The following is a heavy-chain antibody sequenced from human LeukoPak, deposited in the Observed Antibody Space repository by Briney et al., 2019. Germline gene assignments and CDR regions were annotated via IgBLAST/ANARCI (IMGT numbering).Heavy chain of an antibody. D-gene: IGHD6-6*01. Sequence: PSETLSLTCTVSGGSISSYYWSWTRQPPEKGLEWIGYVYYSGTTNYNPSLKSRVTISVDTSKNQFSLELSSVTAADTAVYYCARGYSSTWGYFEYWGQGALVTVSS. V-gene: IGHV4-59*01. CDR3: ARGYSSTWGYFEY. J-gene: IGHJ4*02. CDR1: GGSISSYY. CDR2: VYYSGTT.